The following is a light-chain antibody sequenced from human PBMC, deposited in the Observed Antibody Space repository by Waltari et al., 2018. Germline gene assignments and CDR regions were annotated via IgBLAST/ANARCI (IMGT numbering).Light chain of an antibody. CDR3: MQDLPSPPYS. CDR2: LGF. V-gene: IGKV2-28*01. J-gene: IGKJ2*03. Sequence: DLVMTQSPLSLPVTPGEPASISCWSSKSLLHSNGYNYLDWYVQKPVQSPQVLIYLGFTRAPEVPDRFSGSGSGTDFTLKISRVEAEDVRVYYCMQDLPSPPYSFGQGTKLEIK. CDR1: KSLLHSNGYNY.